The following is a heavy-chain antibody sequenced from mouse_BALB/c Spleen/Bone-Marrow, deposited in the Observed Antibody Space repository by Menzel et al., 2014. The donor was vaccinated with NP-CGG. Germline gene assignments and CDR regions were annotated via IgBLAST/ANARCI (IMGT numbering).Heavy chain of an antibody. D-gene: IGHD2-10*01. CDR3: TRRSLLSDYYSMDY. Sequence: VQLQESGAELVKPGASVKLSCKASGYTFTSYYLYWVKQRPGQGLEWIGEINPSNGGTNFNERFKGKASLTVDKSSSTAYMQLNSLTSEDSAVYYCTRRSLLSDYYSMDYWGQGTSVTVSS. CDR1: GYTFTSYY. J-gene: IGHJ4*01. CDR2: INPSNGGT. V-gene: IGHV1S81*02.